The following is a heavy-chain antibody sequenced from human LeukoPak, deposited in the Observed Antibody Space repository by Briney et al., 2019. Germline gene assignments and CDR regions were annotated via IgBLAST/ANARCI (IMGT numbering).Heavy chain of an antibody. V-gene: IGHV1-69*16. CDR3: ARDGLLTRTGMDV. CDR2: IIPMLGTA. J-gene: IGHJ6*03. Sequence: SVTVSCKASGGSLSDYTISWVRQAPGQGLEWMGGIIPMLGTAKYAQNFQGRVTITTDDSSSTVYMELSSLRFEDTASYFCARDGLLTRTGMDVWGKGTTVTVSS. CDR1: GGSLSDYT. D-gene: IGHD3/OR15-3a*01.